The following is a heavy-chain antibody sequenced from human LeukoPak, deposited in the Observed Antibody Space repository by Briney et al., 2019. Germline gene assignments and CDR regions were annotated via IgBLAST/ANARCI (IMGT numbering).Heavy chain of an antibody. J-gene: IGHJ4*02. Sequence: GGSLRLSCAASGFTFSSYSMNWVRQAPGKGLEWVSYISSGSGSSIYYADSVKGRFSISRDNAKNSLYLQMNSLRDEDTAVYYCARGRGLTLSYHYFDYWGQGTLVTVSS. CDR3: ARGRGLTLSYHYFDY. D-gene: IGHD3-10*01. CDR2: ISSGSGSSI. CDR1: GFTFSSYS. V-gene: IGHV3-48*02.